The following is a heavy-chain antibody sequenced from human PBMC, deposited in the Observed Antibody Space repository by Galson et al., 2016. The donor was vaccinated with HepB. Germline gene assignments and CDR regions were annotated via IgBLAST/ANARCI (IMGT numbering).Heavy chain of an antibody. CDR3: ARSGTSTSWLYHYYGMDV. D-gene: IGHD2-2*01. CDR1: GGSLSGSY. CDR2: IYYSGST. Sequence: ETLSLTCTVTGGSLSGSYWSWTRQPPGKGLEWIGYIYYSGSTNYNPSLKSRVTMSLDISKNQFSLKLSSVTAADTAVYYCARSGTSTSWLYHYYGMDVWGQGTTVTVSS. J-gene: IGHJ6*02. V-gene: IGHV4-59*01.